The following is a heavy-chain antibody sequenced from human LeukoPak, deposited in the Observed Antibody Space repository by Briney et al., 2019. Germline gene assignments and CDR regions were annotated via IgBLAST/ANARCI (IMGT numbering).Heavy chain of an antibody. CDR3: ARDKDWYFDY. J-gene: IGHJ4*02. CDR1: GFTFSTYG. D-gene: IGHD3/OR15-3a*01. Sequence: PGRSLRLSCAASGFTFSTYGMHWVRQAPGKGLEWVAVIWDDGNNKYYPDSVKDRFTISRDNSKNTLYLQMNSLRAEDTAVYYCARDKDWYFDYWGQGTLVTVSS. V-gene: IGHV3-33*08. CDR2: IWDDGNNK.